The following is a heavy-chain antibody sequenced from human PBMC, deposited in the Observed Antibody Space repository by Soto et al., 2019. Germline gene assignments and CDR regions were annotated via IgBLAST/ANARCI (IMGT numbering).Heavy chain of an antibody. CDR3: ARGIAARDYYYGMDV. V-gene: IGHV1-69*13. Sequence: SVKVSCKASGGTFSSYSISWVRQAPGQGLEWMGGIIPIFGTANYAQKFQGRVTITADESTSTAYMELSSLRSEDTAVYYCARGIAARDYYYGMDVWGQGTTVTVSS. D-gene: IGHD6-6*01. J-gene: IGHJ6*02. CDR1: GGTFSSYS. CDR2: IIPIFGTA.